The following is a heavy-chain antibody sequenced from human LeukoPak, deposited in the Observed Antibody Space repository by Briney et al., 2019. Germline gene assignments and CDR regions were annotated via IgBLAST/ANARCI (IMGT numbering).Heavy chain of an antibody. J-gene: IGHJ4*02. V-gene: IGHV3-15*01. CDR3: ARASGSYQILDY. CDR2: IKSKTDGGTT. D-gene: IGHD1-26*01. CDR1: GFTFSNAW. Sequence: GGSLRLSCAASGFTFSNAWMSWVRQAPGKGLEWVGRIKSKTDGGTTDYAAPVKGRFTISRDNGKNSLYLQMNNLRVEDTAVYYCARASGSYQILDYWGQGTLVTVSS.